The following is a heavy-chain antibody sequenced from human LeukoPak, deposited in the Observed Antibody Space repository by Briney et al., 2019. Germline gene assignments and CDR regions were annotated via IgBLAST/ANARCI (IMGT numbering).Heavy chain of an antibody. D-gene: IGHD6-6*01. V-gene: IGHV4-59*01. CDR2: IYYSGST. CDR1: GGSISSYY. Sequence: SETLSLTCTVSGGSISSYYWSWIRQPPGKGLEWVGYIYYSGSTNYNPSLKSRVTISVDTSKNQFSLKLSSVTAADTAVYYCARVDPDSSSTLEVFDYWGQGTLVTVSS. J-gene: IGHJ4*02. CDR3: ARVDPDSSSTLEVFDY.